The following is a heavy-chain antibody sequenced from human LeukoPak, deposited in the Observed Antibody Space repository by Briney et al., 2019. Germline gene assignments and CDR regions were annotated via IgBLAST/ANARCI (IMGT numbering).Heavy chain of an antibody. Sequence: GGSLRLSCAASGFTFSSYAMHWVRQAPGKGLEWVAVISYDGSNKYYADSVKGRFTISRDNSKNTLYLQMNSLRAEDTAVYYCARDRGYSSSWYGCFDYWGQGTLVTVSS. V-gene: IGHV3-30-3*01. J-gene: IGHJ4*02. D-gene: IGHD6-13*01. CDR3: ARDRGYSSSWYGCFDY. CDR1: GFTFSSYA. CDR2: ISYDGSNK.